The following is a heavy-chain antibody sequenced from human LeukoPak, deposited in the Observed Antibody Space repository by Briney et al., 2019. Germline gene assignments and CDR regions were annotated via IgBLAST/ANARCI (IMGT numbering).Heavy chain of an antibody. CDR3: ARHDPRGEPARLGFFDY. CDR1: GDSINNYY. J-gene: IGHJ4*02. V-gene: IGHV4-59*08. CDR2: IYYSGST. Sequence: PSETLSLTCTVSGDSINNYYWSWIRQPPGKGLEWIGYIYYSGSTNYNPSLKSRVTISVDTSKNQFSLNLSSVTAADTAVYYCARHDPRGEPARLGFFDYWGQGTLVTVSP. D-gene: IGHD6-6*01.